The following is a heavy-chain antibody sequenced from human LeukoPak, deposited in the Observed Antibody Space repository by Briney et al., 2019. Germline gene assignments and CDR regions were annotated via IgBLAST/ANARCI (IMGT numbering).Heavy chain of an antibody. CDR2: INPNSGGT. D-gene: IGHD2-2*01. CDR1: GYTFTGYY. Sequence: ASVKVSCKASGYTFTGYYMHWVRQAPGQGLEWMGWINPNSGGTNYAQKFQGRVTMTRDTSISTAYMELSRLRSDDTAVYYCARDHGDIVVVPAAIREGAFDIWGQGTMVTVSS. V-gene: IGHV1-2*02. CDR3: ARDHGDIVVVPAAIREGAFDI. J-gene: IGHJ3*02.